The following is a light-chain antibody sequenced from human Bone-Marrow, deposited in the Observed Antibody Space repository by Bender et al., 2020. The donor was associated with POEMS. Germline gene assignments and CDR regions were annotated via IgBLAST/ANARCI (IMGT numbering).Light chain of an antibody. CDR2: KDT. Sequence: SSELTQPPSVSVSPGQTATITCSADALPKQFAHWYQQKPGQAPVLIIYKDTQRPSGVPERFSGSTSGTTVTLTISGVQAEDEADYYCQSTDNSGTYVLFGGGTKLTVL. CDR3: QSTDNSGTYVL. CDR1: ALPKQF. V-gene: IGLV3-25*03. J-gene: IGLJ3*02.